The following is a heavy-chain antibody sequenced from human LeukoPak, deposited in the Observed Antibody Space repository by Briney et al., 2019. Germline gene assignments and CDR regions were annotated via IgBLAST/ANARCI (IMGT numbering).Heavy chain of an antibody. D-gene: IGHD3-22*01. CDR2: VYHSGST. CDR1: GGSISSGGYS. CDR3: ARGPMIVVLGAFDI. Sequence: PSETLSLTCAVSGGSISSGGYSWSWIRQPPGKGLEWIGYVYHSGSTYYNPPLKSRVTISVDRSKNQFSLKLSSVTAADTAVYYCARGPMIVVLGAFDIWGQGTMVTVSS. V-gene: IGHV4-30-2*01. J-gene: IGHJ3*02.